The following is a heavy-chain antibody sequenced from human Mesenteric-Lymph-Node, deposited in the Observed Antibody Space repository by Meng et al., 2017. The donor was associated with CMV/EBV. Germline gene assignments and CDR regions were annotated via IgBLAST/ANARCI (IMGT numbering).Heavy chain of an antibody. Sequence: GGSLRLSCAASEFTSDYHGMDWVRQAPGKGLEWVSGVIWKSSTTDYADSAKGRFTISRDNAKNSLHLQMNSLRAEDTAVYYCANWGDAFDIWGQGTMVTVSS. D-gene: IGHD7-27*01. CDR3: ANWGDAFDI. CDR1: EFTSDYHG. V-gene: IGHV3-9*02. J-gene: IGHJ3*02. CDR2: VIWKSSTT.